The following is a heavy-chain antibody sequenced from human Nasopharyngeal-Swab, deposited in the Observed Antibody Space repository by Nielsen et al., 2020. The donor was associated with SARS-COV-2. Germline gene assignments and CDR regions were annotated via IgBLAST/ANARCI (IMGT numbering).Heavy chain of an antibody. Sequence: SVKVSCKASGGTFSSYAISWVRQAPGQGLEWMGGIIPIFGTANYAQKFQGRVTITADESTSTAYMELSSLRSEDMAVYYCARGVVPAAMHGWFDPWGQGTLVTVSS. CDR2: IIPIFGTA. CDR3: ARGVVPAAMHGWFDP. D-gene: IGHD2-2*01. J-gene: IGHJ5*02. V-gene: IGHV1-69*13. CDR1: GGTFSSYA.